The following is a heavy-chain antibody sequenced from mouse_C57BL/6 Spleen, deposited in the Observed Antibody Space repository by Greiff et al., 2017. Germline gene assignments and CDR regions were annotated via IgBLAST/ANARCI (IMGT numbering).Heavy chain of an antibody. Sequence: EVQLVESGPGLAKPSQTLSLTCSVTGYSITSDYWNWIRKFPGNKLEYMGYISYSGSTYYNPSLKSRIFITRDTSKNQYYLQLNSVTTEDTATYYCARNYGSSSWYFDVWGTGTTVTVSS. V-gene: IGHV3-8*01. J-gene: IGHJ1*03. CDR3: ARNYGSSSWYFDV. D-gene: IGHD1-1*01. CDR1: GYSITSDY. CDR2: ISYSGST.